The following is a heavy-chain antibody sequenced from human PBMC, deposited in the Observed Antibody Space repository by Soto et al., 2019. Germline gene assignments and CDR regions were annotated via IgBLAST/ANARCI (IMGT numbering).Heavy chain of an antibody. D-gene: IGHD6-13*01. J-gene: IGHJ4*02. CDR2: IKQDGSEK. CDR3: AREKSYSSSWYCNY. Sequence: GGSLRLSCAASGFTFSSYWMSWVRQAPGKGLEWVANIKQDGSEKYYVDSVKGRFTISRDNAKNSLYLEMNSLGAEDTAVYYCAREKSYSSSWYCNYWGQGTLVTVS. CDR1: GFTFSSYW. V-gene: IGHV3-7*05.